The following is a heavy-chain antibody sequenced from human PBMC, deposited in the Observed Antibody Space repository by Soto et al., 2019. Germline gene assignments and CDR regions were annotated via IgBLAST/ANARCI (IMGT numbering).Heavy chain of an antibody. J-gene: IGHJ6*02. D-gene: IGHD3-3*01. CDR3: ARDVRTIFGVVDYYGMDV. Sequence: ASVKVSCKASGYPFTCYDINWVRQAPGQGLEWMGWINPNSGGTNYAQKFQGWVTMTRDTSISTAYMGLSRLRSDDTAVYYCARDVRTIFGVVDYYGMDVWGQGTTVTVSS. V-gene: IGHV1-2*04. CDR2: INPNSGGT. CDR1: GYPFTCYD.